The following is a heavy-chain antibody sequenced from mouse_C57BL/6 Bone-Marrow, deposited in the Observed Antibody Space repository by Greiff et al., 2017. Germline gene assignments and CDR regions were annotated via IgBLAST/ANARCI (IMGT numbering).Heavy chain of an antibody. J-gene: IGHJ2*01. CDR1: GYTFTSYW. D-gene: IGHD1-1*01. CDR2: IYPGNSDT. CDR3: TRGDYGSLYYFDY. Sequence: EVQLQQSGTVLVRPGASVKMSCKTSGYTFTSYWMHWVKQRPGQGLEWIGAIYPGNSDTSYNQKFKGKAKLTAVTSASTAYMELSSLTNEDSAVYYYTRGDYGSLYYFDYWGQGTTLTVSS. V-gene: IGHV1-5*01.